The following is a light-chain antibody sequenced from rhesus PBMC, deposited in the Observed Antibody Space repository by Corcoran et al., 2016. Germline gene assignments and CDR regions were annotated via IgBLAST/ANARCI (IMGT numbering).Light chain of an antibody. J-gene: IGLJ6*01. Sequence: QSALTQPPSVSKSLGQSVTISCTGTSSDIGGYNGVSWYQQHSGTAPRLLIYDVSKRPSGVSDRFSGSKSGNTASLTISGLQAEDEADYYCCSYMSGRTFDVVGSSTKLTVL. V-gene: IGLV2-38*01. CDR3: CSYMSGRTFDV. CDR2: DVS. CDR1: SSDIGGYNG.